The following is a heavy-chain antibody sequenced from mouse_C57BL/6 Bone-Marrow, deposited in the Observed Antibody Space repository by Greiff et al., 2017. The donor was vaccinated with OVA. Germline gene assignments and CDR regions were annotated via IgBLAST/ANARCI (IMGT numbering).Heavy chain of an antibody. CDR3: ARDAHYGSSYCYVDF. D-gene: IGHD1-1*01. CDR2: SRNKANDYTT. CDR1: GFTFSDFY. J-gene: IGHJ1*03. V-gene: IGHV7-1*01. Sequence: EVKLVESGGGLVQSGRSLRLSCATSGFTFSDFYMEWVRQAPGKGLEWIAASRNKANDYTTEYSASVKGLFIVSRDTSQSILYLQMNALRADDTAIYYCARDAHYGSSYCYVDFWGTGTTVTVSS.